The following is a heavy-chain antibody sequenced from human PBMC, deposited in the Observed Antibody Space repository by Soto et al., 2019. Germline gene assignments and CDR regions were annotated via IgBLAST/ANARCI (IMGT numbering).Heavy chain of an antibody. CDR2: IWYDGSNK. V-gene: IGHV3-33*01. CDR3: ARDQYSSSWYYYGMDV. D-gene: IGHD6-13*01. J-gene: IGHJ6*02. CDR1: GFTFSSYG. Sequence: VGSLRLSCAASGFTFSSYGMHWVRQAPGKGLEWVAVIWYDGSNKYYADSVKGRFTISRDNSKNTLYLQMNSLRAEDTAVYYCARDQYSSSWYYYGMDVWGQGTTVTVSS.